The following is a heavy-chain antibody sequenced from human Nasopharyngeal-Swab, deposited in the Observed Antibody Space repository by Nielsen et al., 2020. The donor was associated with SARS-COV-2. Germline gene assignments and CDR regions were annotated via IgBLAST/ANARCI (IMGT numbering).Heavy chain of an antibody. Sequence: SETLSLTCTVSGGSISSGSYYWSWIRQPAGKGLEWISRILTNGSTNYNPSLKSRITISVDTSKNQFSLRLSSVTAADTAVYYCARVRITMIVVVDAFDIWGQGTMVTVSS. D-gene: IGHD3-22*01. CDR2: ILTNGST. CDR1: GGSISSGSYY. CDR3: ARVRITMIVVVDAFDI. J-gene: IGHJ3*02. V-gene: IGHV4-61*02.